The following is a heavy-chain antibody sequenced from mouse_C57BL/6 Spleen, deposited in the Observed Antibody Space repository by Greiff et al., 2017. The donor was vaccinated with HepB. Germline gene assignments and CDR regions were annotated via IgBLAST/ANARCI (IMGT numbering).Heavy chain of an antibody. Sequence: VKLQQSGPELVKPGASVKISCKASGYAFSSSWMNWVKQRPGKGLEWIGRIYPGDGDTNYNGKFKGKATLTADKSSSTAYMQLSSLTSEDSAVHFCAREGTYYYGSGYFDVWGTGTTVTVSS. V-gene: IGHV1-82*01. CDR1: GYAFSSSW. D-gene: IGHD1-1*01. J-gene: IGHJ1*03. CDR3: AREGTYYYGSGYFDV. CDR2: IYPGDGDT.